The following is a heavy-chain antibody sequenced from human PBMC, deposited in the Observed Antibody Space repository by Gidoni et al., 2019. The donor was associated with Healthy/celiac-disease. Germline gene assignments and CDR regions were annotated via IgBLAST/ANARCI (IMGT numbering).Heavy chain of an antibody. CDR1: GFPFSSYA. D-gene: IGHD5-18*01. J-gene: IGHJ6*02. V-gene: IGHV3-23*01. CDR3: AKDLVDTAMVTPIFLGYGMDV. CDR2: ISGSGGST. Sequence: EVQLLESGGGLLQPGGSLRLSCAASGFPFSSYALSWVRQAPGKGLEWVSAISGSGGSTYYADSVKGRFTISRDNSKNTLYLQMNSLRAEDTAVYYCAKDLVDTAMVTPIFLGYGMDVWGQGTTVTVSS.